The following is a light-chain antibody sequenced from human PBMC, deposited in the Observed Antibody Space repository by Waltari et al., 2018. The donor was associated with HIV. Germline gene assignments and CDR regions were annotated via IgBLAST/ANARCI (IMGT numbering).Light chain of an antibody. CDR1: ALPKQY. V-gene: IGLV3-25*03. CDR3: QAADSSGTYKGNWV. CDR2: KDN. J-gene: IGLJ3*02. Sequence: SYELTQPPSVSVSPGQTARITCSGDALPKQYAYWYQQKPGQAPVLVIYKDNERTSGIPWRFACSSSGKTVTLTISGVQAEDEAYYYCQAADSSGTYKGNWVFGGGTKLTVL.